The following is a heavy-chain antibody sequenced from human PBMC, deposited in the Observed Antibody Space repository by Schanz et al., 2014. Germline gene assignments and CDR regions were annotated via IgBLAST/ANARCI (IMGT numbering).Heavy chain of an antibody. J-gene: IGHJ4*02. CDR3: FSMHYGNSVY. D-gene: IGHD1-7*01. Sequence: VQLVESGGGVVQPGRSLRLSCATSGFTFSSYSMNWVRQAPGKGLEWLGRVRNRRNSDIIEYAASVEGRFTISRDESKNSVYLQMNSLQTDDTAVYYCFSMHYGNSVYWGQGTLVTVSS. CDR2: VRNRRNSDII. V-gene: IGHV3-72*01. CDR1: GFTFSSYS.